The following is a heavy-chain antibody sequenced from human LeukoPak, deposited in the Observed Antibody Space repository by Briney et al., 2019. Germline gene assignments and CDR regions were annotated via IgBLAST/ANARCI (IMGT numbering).Heavy chain of an antibody. D-gene: IGHD1-14*01. Sequence: PSETLSLTYAVYGGSFSGYYWSWIRQPPGKGLEWIGEINHSGSTNYNPSLKSRVTISVDTSKNQFSLKLSSVTAADTAVYYCARVATTQYYYYMDVWGKGTTVTVSS. J-gene: IGHJ6*03. CDR3: ARVATTQYYYYMDV. V-gene: IGHV4-34*01. CDR2: INHSGST. CDR1: GGSFSGYY.